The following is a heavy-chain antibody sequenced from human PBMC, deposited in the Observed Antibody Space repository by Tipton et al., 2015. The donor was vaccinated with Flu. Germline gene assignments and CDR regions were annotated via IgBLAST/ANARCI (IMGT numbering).Heavy chain of an antibody. V-gene: IGHV3-53*01. Sequence: SLRLSCAASGFTVSSNYMSWVRQAPGKGLEWVSVIYSGGSTYYADSVKGRFTISRDNSKNTLYLQMNSLRAEDTAVYYCARDHPPSITVLGEITDYFGMAVWGQGTTVTVSS. CDR3: ARDHPPSITVLGEITDYFGMAV. J-gene: IGHJ6*02. D-gene: IGHD3-3*01. CDR1: GFTVSSNY. CDR2: IYSGGST.